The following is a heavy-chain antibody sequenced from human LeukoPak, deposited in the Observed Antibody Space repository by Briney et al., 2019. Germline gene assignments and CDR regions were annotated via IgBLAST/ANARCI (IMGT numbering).Heavy chain of an antibody. CDR1: GDSISSSDQY. CDR2: VSQSGNT. Sequence: SETLSLTCTLSGDSISSSDQYWVWLRHSQGTGLEWIEIVSQSGNTYYKSSLTSRVTISIDTSTIDSSLILTSVTASDTAEYYCARHLYYSASAFWYIDLWGRGTLVIVSS. J-gene: IGHJ2*01. V-gene: IGHV4-39*01. CDR3: ARHLYYSASAFWYIDL. D-gene: IGHD3-10*01.